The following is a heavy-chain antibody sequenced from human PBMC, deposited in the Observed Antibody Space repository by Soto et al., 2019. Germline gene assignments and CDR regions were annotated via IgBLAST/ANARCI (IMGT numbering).Heavy chain of an antibody. Sequence: SETLSLTCTVSGGSISSYYWSWIRQPPGKGLEWIGCIYYSGSTNYNPSLKSRVTISVDTSKNQFSLKLSSVTAADTAVYYCAREGYSYGFDYWGQGTLVTVSS. J-gene: IGHJ4*02. D-gene: IGHD5-18*01. CDR2: IYYSGST. V-gene: IGHV4-59*01. CDR3: AREGYSYGFDY. CDR1: GGSISSYY.